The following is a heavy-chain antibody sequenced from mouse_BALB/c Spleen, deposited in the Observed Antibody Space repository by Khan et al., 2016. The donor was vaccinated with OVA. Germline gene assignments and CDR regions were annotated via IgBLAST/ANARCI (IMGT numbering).Heavy chain of an antibody. CDR3: AYSLRLSAMDY. Sequence: VQLQQSGAELMKPGASVKLSCTVSGFNVKDTYMHWVRQRPEQGLEWIGRIDPANGNTKYDPKFQGKATMTADTSSNTAFLQLSSLTSEDTAVYFCAYSLRLSAMDYWGQGTSVTVSS. J-gene: IGHJ4*01. D-gene: IGHD1-2*01. V-gene: IGHV14-3*02. CDR1: GFNVKDTY. CDR2: IDPANGNT.